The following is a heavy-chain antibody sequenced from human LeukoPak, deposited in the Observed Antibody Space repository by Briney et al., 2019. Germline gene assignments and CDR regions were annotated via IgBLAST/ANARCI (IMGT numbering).Heavy chain of an antibody. J-gene: IGHJ3*02. Sequence: GGSLRLSCAASGFTFSSYSMNWVRQAPGKGLEWVSSISSSSSYIYYADSVKGRFTISRDNAKNSLYLQMNSLRAEDTAVYYCARDGDSSSWVQGAFDIWGQGTMVTVSS. CDR1: GFTFSSYS. V-gene: IGHV3-21*01. CDR3: ARDGDSSSWVQGAFDI. D-gene: IGHD6-13*01. CDR2: ISSSSSYI.